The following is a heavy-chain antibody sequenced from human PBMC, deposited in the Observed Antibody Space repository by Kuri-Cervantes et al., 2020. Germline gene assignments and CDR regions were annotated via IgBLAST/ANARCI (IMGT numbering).Heavy chain of an antibody. J-gene: IGHJ3*02. Sequence: GESLKISCAASGFTFSSYAMHWVRQAPGKGLEWVAVISYDGSNKYYADSVKGRFTISRDNSKNTLYLQMNSLRAEDTAVYYCARAVGDRDAFDIWGQGTMVTVSS. V-gene: IGHV3-30-3*01. CDR1: GFTFSSYA. D-gene: IGHD2-21*02. CDR3: ARAVGDRDAFDI. CDR2: ISYDGSNK.